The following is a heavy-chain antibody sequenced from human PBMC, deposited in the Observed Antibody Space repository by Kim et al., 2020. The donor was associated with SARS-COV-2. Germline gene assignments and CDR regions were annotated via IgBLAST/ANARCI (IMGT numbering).Heavy chain of an antibody. CDR3: AKDPYLWFGVLLGPYYYYGMDV. V-gene: IGHV3-23*01. CDR1: GFTFSSYA. CDR2: ISGSGGST. D-gene: IGHD3-10*01. Sequence: GGSLRLSCAASGFTFSSYAMSWVRQAPGKGLEWVSAISGSGGSTYYADSVKGRFTISRDNSKNTLYLQMNSLRAEDTAVYYCAKDPYLWFGVLLGPYYYYGMDVWGQGTTVTVSS. J-gene: IGHJ6*02.